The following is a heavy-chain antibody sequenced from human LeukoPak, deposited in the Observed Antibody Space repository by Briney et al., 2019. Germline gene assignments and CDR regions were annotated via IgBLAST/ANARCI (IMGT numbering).Heavy chain of an antibody. V-gene: IGHV4-39*01. CDR2: IYYSGKT. CDR1: GDSISSSSNY. J-gene: IGHJ6*02. D-gene: IGHD2-21*01. CDR3: ARRRQDWNYYYYDMDV. Sequence: LETLSLTCTVSGDSISSSSNYWGWIRQPPGKGLEWIGSIYYSGKTYYNPSLKSRVTISVDPSKNQFSLKLSSVTAADTAVYYCARRRQDWNYYYYDMDVWGQGTTVTVSS.